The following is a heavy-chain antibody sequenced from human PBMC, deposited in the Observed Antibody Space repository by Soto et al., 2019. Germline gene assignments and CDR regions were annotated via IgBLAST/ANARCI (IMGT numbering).Heavy chain of an antibody. V-gene: IGHV2-5*02. CDR2: IYWDDDK. D-gene: IGHD3-9*01. CDR1: GFSLSTSGVG. Sequence: QITLKESGPTLVNPTQTLTLTCTFSGFSLSTSGVGVGWIRQPPGKALEWLALIYWDDDKRYSPSLKSRLTITKDSSKNQVVLTRTNMDPVDTATYYCAHSPLYYDILTGYYGGAFDIWGQGTMVTVSS. CDR3: AHSPLYYDILTGYYGGAFDI. J-gene: IGHJ3*02.